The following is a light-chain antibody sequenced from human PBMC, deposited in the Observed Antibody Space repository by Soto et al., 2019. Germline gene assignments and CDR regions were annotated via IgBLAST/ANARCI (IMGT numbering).Light chain of an antibody. CDR1: SSDVGGYNY. J-gene: IGLJ1*01. CDR3: YSYAGSHYV. Sequence: QSALTQPPSVSGSPGQSVTISCTGTSSDVGGYNYVSWYQQHPGKAPKLIIYDVSMRPWGVPDRFSGSKSGNTASLTISGLQAEDEADYYGYSYAGSHYVFGTGTQLTVL. V-gene: IGLV2-11*01. CDR2: DVS.